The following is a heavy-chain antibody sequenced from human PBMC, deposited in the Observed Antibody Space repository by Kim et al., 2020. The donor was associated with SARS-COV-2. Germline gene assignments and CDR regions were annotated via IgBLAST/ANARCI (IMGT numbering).Heavy chain of an antibody. D-gene: IGHD3-22*01. CDR3: ARAPDDSSIDY. J-gene: IGHJ4*01. CDR2: K. V-gene: IGHV3-30*03. Sequence: KYYEDSVKGRFTISRDKSKNTLYLQMNSLTAEDTAVYYCARAPDDSSIDYWGQGTLVTVSS.